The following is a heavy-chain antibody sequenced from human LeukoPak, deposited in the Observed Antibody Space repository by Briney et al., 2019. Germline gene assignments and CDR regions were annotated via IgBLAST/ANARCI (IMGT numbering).Heavy chain of an antibody. D-gene: IGHD6-19*01. Sequence: PGGSLRLSCAASGFTFGSYSFNWVRQAPGKGLEWVSSISSSSGYIYYADSVKGRFTISRDNAKNSLYLQMNSLRAEDTAVYYCARDGGGWAYFDYWGQGTLVTVSS. J-gene: IGHJ4*02. CDR1: GFTFGSYS. V-gene: IGHV3-21*01. CDR3: ARDGGGWAYFDY. CDR2: ISSSSGYI.